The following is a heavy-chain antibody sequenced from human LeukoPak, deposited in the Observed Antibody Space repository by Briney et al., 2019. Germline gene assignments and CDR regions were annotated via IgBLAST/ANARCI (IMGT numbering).Heavy chain of an antibody. Sequence: ASVKVSCKASGYTFTSYGITWVRQAPGQGLEWMGWISAYNGNTNYAQKLQGRVTMTTDTSTSTGYMELRSLRSDDTAVYYCARGSGLVGATTIYYWGQGTLVTVSS. CDR2: ISAYNGNT. CDR3: ARGSGLVGATTIYY. CDR1: GYTFTSYG. D-gene: IGHD1-26*01. J-gene: IGHJ4*02. V-gene: IGHV1-18*01.